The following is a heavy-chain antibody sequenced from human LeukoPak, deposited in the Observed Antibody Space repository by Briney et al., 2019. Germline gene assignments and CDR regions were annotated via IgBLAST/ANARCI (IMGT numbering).Heavy chain of an antibody. D-gene: IGHD1-26*01. V-gene: IGHV1-2*02. CDR1: GYTFTGYY. CDR3: ARDPIVGATGGLDY. CDR2: INPNRGGT. Sequence: ASVKVSCKASGYTFTGYYMHWVRQAPGQGLEWMGSINPNRGGTNYAQKFQGRVTMTRDTSISTAYMELSRLRSDDTAVYYCARDPIVGATGGLDYWGQGTLVTVSS. J-gene: IGHJ4*02.